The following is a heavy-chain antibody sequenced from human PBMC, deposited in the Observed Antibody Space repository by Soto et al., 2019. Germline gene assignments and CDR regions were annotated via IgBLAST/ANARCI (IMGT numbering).Heavy chain of an antibody. J-gene: IGHJ6*03. D-gene: IGHD3-10*01. CDR3: ARGRQRDVLLWFGGNYYYYMDV. V-gene: IGHV4-34*01. CDR2: INHSGST. Sequence: SETLSLTCAVYGGSFSGYYWSWIRQPPGKGLEWIGEINHSGSTNYNPSLKSRVTISVDTSKNQFSLKLSSVTAADTAVYYCARGRQRDVLLWFGGNYYYYMDVWGKGTTVTVSS. CDR1: GGSFSGYY.